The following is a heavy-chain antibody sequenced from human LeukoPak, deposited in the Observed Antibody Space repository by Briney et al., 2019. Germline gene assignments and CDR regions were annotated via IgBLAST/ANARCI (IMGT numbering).Heavy chain of an antibody. CDR2: ISYSGST. V-gene: IGHV4-59*01. CDR1: GGSISTYY. Sequence: SETLSLTCTVSGGSISTYYWCWIRQSPGKGLEWIGYISYSGSTNYKPSLKSRVIISVDRPKNQFSRKLSSVTAADTAVYYCVRGGRVVKSLFAMDVWGQGTTVTVSS. CDR3: VRGGRVVKSLFAMDV. D-gene: IGHD3-3*01. J-gene: IGHJ6*02.